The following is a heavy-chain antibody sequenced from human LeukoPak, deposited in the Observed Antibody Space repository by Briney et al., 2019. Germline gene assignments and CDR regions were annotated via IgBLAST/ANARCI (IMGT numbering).Heavy chain of an antibody. CDR3: AKDWGPYNWSDDEPRWVVGLPMDV. Sequence: GGSLRLSCAASGFTFSSYAMSWVRQAPGKGLEWVSAISGSGGSTYYADSVKGRFTISRDNSKNTLYLQMNSLRAENTAVYYCAKDWGPYNWSDDEPRWVVGLPMDVWGQGTTVTVSS. V-gene: IGHV3-23*01. CDR2: ISGSGGST. D-gene: IGHD1-1*01. CDR1: GFTFSSYA. J-gene: IGHJ6*02.